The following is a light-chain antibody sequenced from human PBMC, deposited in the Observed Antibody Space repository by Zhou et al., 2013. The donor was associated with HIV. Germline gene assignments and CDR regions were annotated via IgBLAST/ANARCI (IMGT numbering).Light chain of an antibody. CDR1: QSIDNF. CDR2: AAS. V-gene: IGKV1-39*01. CDR3: QQSDITPYT. Sequence: DIQMTQSPSSLSASIGDRVTITCRASQSIDNFLNWYQQKPGKAPKLVIYAASTLPSGVPSRFSGSGSGTDFTLTISSLQPEDIATYFCQQSDITPYTFGQGTKLEIK. J-gene: IGKJ2*01.